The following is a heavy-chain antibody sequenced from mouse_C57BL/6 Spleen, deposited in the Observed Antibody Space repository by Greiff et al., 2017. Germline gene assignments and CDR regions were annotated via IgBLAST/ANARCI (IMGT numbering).Heavy chain of an antibody. V-gene: IGHV1-80*01. D-gene: IGHD2-5*01. J-gene: IGHJ2*01. Sequence: VKLQQSGAELVKPGASVKISCKASGYAFSSYWMNWVKQRPGKGLEWIGQIYPGDGDTNYNGKFKGKATLTADKSSSTSYMQLSSLTSEDSAVYFCARGGAYYSNFFDYWGQGTTLTVSS. CDR1: GYAFSSYW. CDR3: ARGGAYYSNFFDY. CDR2: IYPGDGDT.